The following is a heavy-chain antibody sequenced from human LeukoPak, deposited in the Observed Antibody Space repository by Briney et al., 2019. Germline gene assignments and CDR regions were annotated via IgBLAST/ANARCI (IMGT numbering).Heavy chain of an antibody. V-gene: IGHV3-74*01. CDR1: GFTFSSYW. Sequence: PGGSLRLSCAASGFTFSSYWMHWVRQAPGKGLVWVSRINSDGSNTSYADSVKGRFTISRDNAKNTLYLQMNSLRAEDTAVYYCARDGAYYGSGSYRYYYYYYGMDVWGKGTTVTVSS. CDR2: INSDGSNT. J-gene: IGHJ6*04. D-gene: IGHD3-10*01. CDR3: ARDGAYYGSGSYRYYYYYYGMDV.